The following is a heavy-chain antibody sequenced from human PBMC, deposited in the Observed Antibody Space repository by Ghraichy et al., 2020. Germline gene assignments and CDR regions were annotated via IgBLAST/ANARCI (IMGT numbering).Heavy chain of an antibody. D-gene: IGHD6-13*01. J-gene: IGHJ1*01. Sequence: GGSLRLSCAASGFTFSSYGMHWVRQAPGKGLEWVAVISYDGSNKYYADSVKGRFTISRDNSKNTLYLQMNSLRAEDTAVYYCAKILPIAAPGKGDFQHWGQGTLVTVSS. CDR3: AKILPIAAPGKGDFQH. CDR2: ISYDGSNK. V-gene: IGHV3-30*18. CDR1: GFTFSSYG.